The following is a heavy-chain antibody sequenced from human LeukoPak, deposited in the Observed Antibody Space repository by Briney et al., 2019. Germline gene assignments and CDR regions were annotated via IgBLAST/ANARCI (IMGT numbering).Heavy chain of an antibody. V-gene: IGHV3-33*01. CDR1: GFTFSSYG. J-gene: IGHJ4*02. D-gene: IGHD3-22*01. Sequence: GGSLRPSCAASGFTFSSYGMHWVRQAPGKGLEWVAVIWYDGSNKYYADSVKGRFTISRDNSKNTLYLQMNSLRAEDTAVYYCARVFFNYYDSSGYYLDYWGQGTLVTVSS. CDR3: ARVFFNYYDSSGYYLDY. CDR2: IWYDGSNK.